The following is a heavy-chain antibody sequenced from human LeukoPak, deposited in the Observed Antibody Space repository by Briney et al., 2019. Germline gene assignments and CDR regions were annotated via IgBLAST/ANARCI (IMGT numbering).Heavy chain of an antibody. V-gene: IGHV1-69*05. CDR2: IIPIFGTA. Sequence: ASVKVSCKASGGTFSSYAISWVRQAPGQGLEWMGGIIPIFGTANYAQKLQGRVTMTTDTSTSTAYMELRSLRSDDTAVYYCARDNSAYSSSQVDYWGQGTLVTVSS. D-gene: IGHD6-13*01. CDR3: ARDNSAYSSSQVDY. CDR1: GGTFSSYA. J-gene: IGHJ4*02.